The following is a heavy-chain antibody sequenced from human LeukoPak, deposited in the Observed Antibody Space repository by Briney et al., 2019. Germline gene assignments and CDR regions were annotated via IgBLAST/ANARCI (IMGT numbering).Heavy chain of an antibody. CDR3: AKDLLRYSGYDQPVFDY. CDR2: ISWNSGSI. CDR1: GFTFVDYA. J-gene: IGHJ4*02. V-gene: IGHV3-9*01. D-gene: IGHD5-12*01. Sequence: AGRSLRLSCAASGFTFVDYAMHWVRQAPGKGLEWISGISWNSGSIGYADSVKGRFTISRDNAKNSLYLQMNSLRADDTALYYCAKDLLRYSGYDQPVFDYWGQGTLVTVSS.